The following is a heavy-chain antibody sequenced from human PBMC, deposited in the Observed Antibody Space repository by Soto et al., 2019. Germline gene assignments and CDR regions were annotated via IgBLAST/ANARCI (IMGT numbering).Heavy chain of an antibody. D-gene: IGHD3-22*01. CDR3: ASELYDSSHY. Sequence: GASVKVSCKASGYTFTSYGIIWVRQAPGQGLEWMGWISAYNGNTNYAQKLQGRVTMTTDTSTSTAYMELSSLRSEDTAVYYCASELYDSSHYWGQGTLVTVSS. CDR1: GYTFTSYG. V-gene: IGHV1-18*01. CDR2: ISAYNGNT. J-gene: IGHJ4*02.